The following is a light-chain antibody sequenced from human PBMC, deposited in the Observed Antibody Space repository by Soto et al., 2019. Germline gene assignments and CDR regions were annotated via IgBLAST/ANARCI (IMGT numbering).Light chain of an antibody. V-gene: IGLV2-14*01. CDR2: EVR. CDR3: SSYTTMSTKV. CDR1: SSDVGGYNY. Sequence: QSALTQPPSASGSPGQSVTISCTGTSSDVGGYNYVSWYQQHPGKPPKLMIFEVRNRPSGVSSRFSGSRSGNTASLTISGLQAEDEAEYYCSSYTTMSTKVFGTGTKLTVL. J-gene: IGLJ1*01.